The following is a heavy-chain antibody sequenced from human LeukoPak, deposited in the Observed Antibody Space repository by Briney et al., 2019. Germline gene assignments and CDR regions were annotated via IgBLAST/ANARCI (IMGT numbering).Heavy chain of an antibody. V-gene: IGHV1-69*13. CDR1: GGTFSSYA. CDR2: IIPIFGTA. D-gene: IGHD3-22*01. CDR3: ARVHDSRGYYLY. Sequence: SVKVSCKASGGTFSSYAISWVRQAPGQGLEWMGGIIPIFGTANYAQKFQGRVTITADESTSTAYMELSSLRSEDTAVYYCARVHDSRGYYLYWGQGTLVTVSS. J-gene: IGHJ4*02.